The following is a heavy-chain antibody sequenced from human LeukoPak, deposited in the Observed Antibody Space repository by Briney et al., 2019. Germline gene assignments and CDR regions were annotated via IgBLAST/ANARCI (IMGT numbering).Heavy chain of an antibody. CDR3: ARQDTAMVPIDY. Sequence: PSETLSLTCTVSGGSISSSSYYWGWIRQPPGKGPEWTGSIYYSGSTYYNPSLKSRVTISVDTSKNQFSLKLSSVTAADTAVYYCARQDTAMVPIDYWGQGTLVTVSS. CDR1: GGSISSSSYY. J-gene: IGHJ4*02. V-gene: IGHV4-39*01. D-gene: IGHD5-18*01. CDR2: IYYSGST.